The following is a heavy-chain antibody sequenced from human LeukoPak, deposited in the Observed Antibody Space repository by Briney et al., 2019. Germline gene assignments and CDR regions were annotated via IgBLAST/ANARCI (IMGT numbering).Heavy chain of an antibody. D-gene: IGHD6-13*01. Sequence: ASVKVSCKASGYTFTSYGISWVRHAPGQGLEWMGWISAYNGNTNYAQKLQGRVTMTTDTSTSTAYMELRSLRSDDTAVYYCARWLIAAAGTLTTNWFDPWGQGTLVTVSS. CDR3: ARWLIAAAGTLTTNWFDP. CDR1: GYTFTSYG. J-gene: IGHJ5*02. V-gene: IGHV1-18*01. CDR2: ISAYNGNT.